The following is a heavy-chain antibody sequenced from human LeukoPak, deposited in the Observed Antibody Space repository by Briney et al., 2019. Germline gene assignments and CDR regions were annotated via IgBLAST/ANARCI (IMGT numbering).Heavy chain of an antibody. J-gene: IGHJ4*02. CDR1: GFTFDDYA. CDR3: ARDRTHFDY. Sequence: PGRSLRLSCAASGFTFDDYAMHWVRQAPGKGLEWVSGISWNSGSIGYADSVKGRFTISRDNAKNSLYLQMNSLRDEDTAVYYCARDRTHFDYWGQGTLVTVSS. D-gene: IGHD1-1*01. V-gene: IGHV3-9*01. CDR2: ISWNSGSI.